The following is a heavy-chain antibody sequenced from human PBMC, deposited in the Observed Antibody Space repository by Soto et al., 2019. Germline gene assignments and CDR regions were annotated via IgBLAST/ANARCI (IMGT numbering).Heavy chain of an antibody. V-gene: IGHV3-7*01. CDR2: IKQDGSEK. J-gene: IGHJ6*03. D-gene: IGHD6-19*01. Sequence: GGSLRLSCAASGFTFSSYWMSWVRQAPGKGLEWVANIKQDGSEKYYVDSVKGRFTISRDNAKNSLYLQMNSLRAEDTAVYYCARYGGSGWYFEYYYRDVWGKGTTVTVSS. CDR3: ARYGGSGWYFEYYYRDV. CDR1: GFTFSSYW.